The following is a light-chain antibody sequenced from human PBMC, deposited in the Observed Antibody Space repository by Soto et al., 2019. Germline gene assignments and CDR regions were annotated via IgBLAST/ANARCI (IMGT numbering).Light chain of an antibody. J-gene: IGKJ3*01. CDR2: GAS. CDR1: QSVSGTS. CDR3: QQYGASPFN. V-gene: IGKV3-20*01. Sequence: EIGLTQSPGTLSLSPGERATLSCRASQSVSGTSLAWYQQRPGQAPKVLIYGASSRAAGIPDRFSGSGSGTDFTLTISRLEPEDFAVYYCQQYGASPFNFGPGTKVDIK.